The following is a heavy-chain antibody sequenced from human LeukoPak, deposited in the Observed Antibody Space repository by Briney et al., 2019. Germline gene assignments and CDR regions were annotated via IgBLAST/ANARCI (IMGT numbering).Heavy chain of an antibody. D-gene: IGHD5-12*01. CDR1: GYTFTSYD. V-gene: IGHV1-8*01. Sequence: ASVKVSCKASGYTFTSYDINWVRQATGQGLEWMGWMNPNSGNTGYAQKFQGRVTMTRDTSTSTVYMELSSLRSEDTAVYYCASSEMATIPSFDYWGQGTLVTVSS. J-gene: IGHJ4*02. CDR2: MNPNSGNT. CDR3: ASSEMATIPSFDY.